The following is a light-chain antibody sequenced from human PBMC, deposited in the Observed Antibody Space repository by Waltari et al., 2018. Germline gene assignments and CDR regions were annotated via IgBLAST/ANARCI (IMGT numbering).Light chain of an antibody. CDR1: QSIGSY. Sequence: EIVLTQSPATLSLSPGERATLSCGASQSIGSYLAWYQQKPGLAPSLLIYDASNRAAGITARFSGSGSGTDFTLTISSLEPEDFAVYYCQHRSNWPPSFGQGTKVEIE. V-gene: IGKV3-11*01. CDR2: DAS. CDR3: QHRSNWPPS. J-gene: IGKJ2*01.